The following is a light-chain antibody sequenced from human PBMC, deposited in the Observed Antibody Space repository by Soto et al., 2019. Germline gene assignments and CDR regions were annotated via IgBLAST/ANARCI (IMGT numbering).Light chain of an antibody. CDR3: QSYDSSLSGFYV. CDR1: SGDIGDYNY. V-gene: IGLV2-14*01. J-gene: IGLJ1*01. Sequence: QSVLTQPASVSGSPGQSITISCVGTSGDIGDYNYVSWYQQHPGKVPKVIIYDVSNRPSGVSYRFSGSKSGNTASLTITGLQAEDEADYYCQSYDSSLSGFYVFGTGTKVTVL. CDR2: DVS.